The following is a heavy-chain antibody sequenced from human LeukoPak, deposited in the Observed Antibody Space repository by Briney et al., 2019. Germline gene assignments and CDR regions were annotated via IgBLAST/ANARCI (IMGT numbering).Heavy chain of an antibody. V-gene: IGHV3-48*02. D-gene: IGHD6-13*01. CDR2: ISSSSSTI. CDR3: ASERPSSSWYDY. J-gene: IGHJ4*02. CDR1: GFTFSSYS. Sequence: GGSLRLSCAASGFTFSSYSMNWVRQAPGKGLEWVSYISSSSSTIYYADSVKGRFTISRDNAKNSLYLQMNSLRDEDTAVYYCASERPSSSWYDYWGQGALVTVSS.